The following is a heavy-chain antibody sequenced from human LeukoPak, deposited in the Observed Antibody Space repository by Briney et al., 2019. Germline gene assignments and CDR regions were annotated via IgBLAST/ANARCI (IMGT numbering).Heavy chain of an antibody. CDR3: ARRGGKGWLQLGGFDY. Sequence: PSETLPLTCAVYGGSFTGYYWSWIRQPPGKGLEWIGEINHSGSTNYNPSLKSRVTISVDTSKNQFSLKLSPVTAADTAVYFCARRGGKGWLQLGGFDYWGQGTLVTVSS. J-gene: IGHJ4*02. CDR2: INHSGST. V-gene: IGHV4-34*01. D-gene: IGHD5-24*01. CDR1: GGSFTGYY.